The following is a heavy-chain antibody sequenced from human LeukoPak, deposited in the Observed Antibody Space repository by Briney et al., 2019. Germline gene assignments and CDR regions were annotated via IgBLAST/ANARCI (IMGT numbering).Heavy chain of an antibody. V-gene: IGHV1-69*01. D-gene: IGHD3-3*01. CDR1: GGTFSSYA. CDR2: IIPIFGTA. Sequence: GRSLRLSCAASGGTFSSYAISWVRQAPGQGLEWMGGIIPIFGTANYAQKFQGRVTITADESTSTAYMELSSLRSEDTAVYYCARGARWSAFDYWGQGTLVTVSS. CDR3: ARGARWSAFDY. J-gene: IGHJ4*02.